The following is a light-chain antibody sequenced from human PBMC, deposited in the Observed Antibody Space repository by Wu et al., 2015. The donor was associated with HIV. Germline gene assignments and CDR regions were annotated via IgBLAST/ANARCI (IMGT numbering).Light chain of an antibody. CDR2: DTS. J-gene: IGKJ1*01. CDR3: HQRTTWPRT. Sequence: EIVLTQSPATLSLSPGERATLSCRASQSVSRFLAWYQHKPGQVPRLLIYDTSNRATGIPARFSGSGFGTDFTLTISSLEPEDFAVYYCHQRTTWPRTFGQGTRWKSN. V-gene: IGKV3-11*01. CDR1: QSVSRF.